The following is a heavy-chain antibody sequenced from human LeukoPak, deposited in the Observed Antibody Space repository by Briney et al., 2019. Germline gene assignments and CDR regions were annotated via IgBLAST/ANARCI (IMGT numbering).Heavy chain of an antibody. CDR1: GFTFSGYA. D-gene: IGHD3-22*01. CDR2: ISGGSSGST. J-gene: IGHJ4*02. Sequence: GGSLRLSCAASGFTFSGYAMSWVRQAPGKGLEWVSTISGGSSGSTYYADSVKGRFTISRDNAKNSLYLQMNSLRAEDTAVYYCARVWYYYDSSGYYPDYWGQGTLVTVSS. CDR3: ARVWYYYDSSGYYPDY. V-gene: IGHV3-23*01.